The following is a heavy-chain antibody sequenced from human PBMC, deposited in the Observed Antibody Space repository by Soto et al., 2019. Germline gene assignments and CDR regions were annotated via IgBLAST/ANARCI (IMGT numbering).Heavy chain of an antibody. J-gene: IGHJ4*02. Sequence: QVQLQESGPGLVKPSETLSLTCTVSGGSISTYYWSWIRQPPGKGLEWIGYINYNGRTNYNPSLKSRVTMSLDTYKNQFSLKLRSVTAADTAVFYCARYAGSSWFDYWGQGTLVTVSS. V-gene: IGHV4-59*01. CDR1: GGSISTYY. CDR2: INYNGRT. D-gene: IGHD6-13*01. CDR3: ARYAGSSWFDY.